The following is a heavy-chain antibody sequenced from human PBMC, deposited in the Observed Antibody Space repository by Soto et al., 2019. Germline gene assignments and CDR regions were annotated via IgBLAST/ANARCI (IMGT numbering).Heavy chain of an antibody. J-gene: IGHJ4*02. D-gene: IGHD2-21*02. Sequence: HVQLRESGPGLVKPSQTLSLTCTVSGDSIDSASYYWSWVRQPPGKGLQWIGYIHYTGSTFYNPSLKSRVTFSVDTSKNQFSLNLTSVTAADTSMYYCARSQVTVAVPGLWVQGTLVTLS. CDR2: IHYTGST. CDR1: GDSIDSASYY. V-gene: IGHV4-30-4*01. CDR3: ARSQVTVAVPGL.